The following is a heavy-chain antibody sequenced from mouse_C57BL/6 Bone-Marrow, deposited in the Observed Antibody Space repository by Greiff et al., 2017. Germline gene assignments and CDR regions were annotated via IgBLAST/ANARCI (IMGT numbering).Heavy chain of an antibody. CDR1: GFSLSTFGMG. V-gene: IGHV8-8*01. Sequence: QVTLKVSGPGILQPSQTLSLTCSFSGFSLSTFGMGVGWIRQPSGKGLEWLAHIWWDDDKYYNPALKSRLTISKDTSKKQVFLKIANVDTADTATYYCARNPYYGNYYAMDYWGQGTSVTVSS. CDR2: IWWDDDK. J-gene: IGHJ4*01. CDR3: ARNPYYGNYYAMDY. D-gene: IGHD2-10*01.